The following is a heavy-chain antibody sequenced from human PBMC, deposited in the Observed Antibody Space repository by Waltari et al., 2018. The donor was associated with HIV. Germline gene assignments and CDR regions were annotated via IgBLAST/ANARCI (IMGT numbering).Heavy chain of an antibody. CDR3: ARVSDSYGTVFEY. CDR2: IQHRGST. Sequence: QVQLQESGPGLVKSSQTLSLTCTVSGGSISSGGYYWNWIRQHPGKGLEWIGYIQHRGSTYYNPSHKSRVSISVNTSKNQFSLNLTSVTAADTAVYYCARVSDSYGTVFEYWGQGTLVSVSS. V-gene: IGHV4-31*03. D-gene: IGHD3-10*01. J-gene: IGHJ4*02. CDR1: GGSISSGGYY.